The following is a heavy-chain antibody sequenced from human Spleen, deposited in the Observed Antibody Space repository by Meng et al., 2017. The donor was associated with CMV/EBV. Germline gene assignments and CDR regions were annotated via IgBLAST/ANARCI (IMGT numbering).Heavy chain of an antibody. Sequence: ASVKVSCKASGYTFTSYDINWVRQATGQGLEWMGWMNPNSGNTGYAQKFQGRVTITRNTSISTAYMELRGLRSDDTAVYYCARDWCTGGTCYSSPFDYWGQGTLVTVSS. J-gene: IGHJ4*02. D-gene: IGHD2-21*01. V-gene: IGHV1-8*03. CDR2: MNPNSGNT. CDR1: GYTFTSYD. CDR3: ARDWCTGGTCYSSPFDY.